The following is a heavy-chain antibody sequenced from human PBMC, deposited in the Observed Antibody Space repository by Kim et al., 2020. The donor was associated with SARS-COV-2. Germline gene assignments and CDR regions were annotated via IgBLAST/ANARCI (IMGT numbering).Heavy chain of an antibody. J-gene: IGHJ5*02. Sequence: ASVKVSCKASGYTFTSYAMNWVRQAPGQGLEWMGWINTNTGNPTYAQGFTGRFVFSLDTSVSTAYLQISSLKAEDTAVYYCARDLTKAAALFNWFDPWGQGTLVTVSS. CDR1: GYTFTSYA. CDR2: INTNTGNP. D-gene: IGHD6-13*01. CDR3: ARDLTKAAALFNWFDP. V-gene: IGHV7-4-1*02.